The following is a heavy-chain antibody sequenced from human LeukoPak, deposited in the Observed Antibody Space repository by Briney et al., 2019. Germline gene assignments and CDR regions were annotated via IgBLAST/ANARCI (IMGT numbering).Heavy chain of an antibody. V-gene: IGHV4-59*12. CDR2: IYYSGST. Sequence: SETLSLTCTVSGGSINSYYWSWIRQPPGKGLEWIGYIYYSGSTNYNPSLKSRVTISVDTSKNQFSLKLNSVTAADTAVYYCAGSIVLVRSGMDVCGQGTTVTVSS. CDR1: GGSINSYY. D-gene: IGHD3-22*01. J-gene: IGHJ6*02. CDR3: AGSIVLVRSGMDV.